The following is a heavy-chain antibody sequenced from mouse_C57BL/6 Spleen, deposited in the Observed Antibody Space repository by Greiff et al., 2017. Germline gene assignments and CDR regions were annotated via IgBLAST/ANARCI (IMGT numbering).Heavy chain of an antibody. J-gene: IGHJ3*01. Sequence: QVQLQQSGPELVKPGASVKISCKASGYSFTSYYIHWVKPRPGQGLVWFGWIYPGSGNTKYNEKCKGKATLTADTSSSTAYMQLSSLTSEDSAVYYCANLLEVAYWGQGTLVSVSA. D-gene: IGHD2-14*01. CDR2: IYPGSGNT. V-gene: IGHV1-66*01. CDR1: GYSFTSYY. CDR3: ANLLEVAY.